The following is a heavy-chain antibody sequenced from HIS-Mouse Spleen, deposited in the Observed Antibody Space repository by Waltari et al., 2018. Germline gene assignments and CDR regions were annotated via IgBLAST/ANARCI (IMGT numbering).Heavy chain of an antibody. CDR3: ARETIAVAGSLSGYFDY. CDR2: IYYSGST. J-gene: IGHJ4*02. Sequence: QVQLQESGPGLVKPSQTLSLTCTVSGGSISSGGYYWSWIRQHPGKGLEWIGYIYYSGSTYYNPSLKSRVTISVDTSKNQFSLKLSSVTAADTAVYYCARETIAVAGSLSGYFDYWGQGTLVTVSS. D-gene: IGHD6-19*01. V-gene: IGHV4-31*03. CDR1: GGSISSGGYY.